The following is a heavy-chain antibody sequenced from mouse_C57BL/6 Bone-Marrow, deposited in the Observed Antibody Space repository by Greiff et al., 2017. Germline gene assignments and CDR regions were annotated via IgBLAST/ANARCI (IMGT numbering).Heavy chain of an antibody. CDR1: GFTFTDYY. J-gene: IGHJ2*01. V-gene: IGHV7-3*01. Sequence: DVKLVESGGGVVRPGGSLSLSCAASGFTFTDYYMSWVRQPPGKALEWLGFIRNKANGYTTEYSASGKGRITISRDNSQSILYLQMNAQGAEDSATYYCARYDDYDVDYWGRGTALTVTS. CDR2: IRNKANGYTT. D-gene: IGHD2-4*01. CDR3: ARYDDYDVDY.